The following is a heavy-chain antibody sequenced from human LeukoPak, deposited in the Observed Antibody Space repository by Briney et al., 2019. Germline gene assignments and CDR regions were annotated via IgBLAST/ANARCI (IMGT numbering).Heavy chain of an antibody. CDR3: ARVSLGYQLLYRAMGASDI. CDR1: GGSISSGDYY. CDR2: IYYSGST. Sequence: SQTLSLTCTVSGGSISSGDYYWSWIRQPPGKGLEWIGYIYYSGSTYYNPSLKSRVTISVDTSKNQFSLKLSSVTAADTAVYYCARVSLGYQLLYRAMGASDIWGQGTMVTVSS. D-gene: IGHD2-2*02. J-gene: IGHJ3*02. V-gene: IGHV4-30-4*01.